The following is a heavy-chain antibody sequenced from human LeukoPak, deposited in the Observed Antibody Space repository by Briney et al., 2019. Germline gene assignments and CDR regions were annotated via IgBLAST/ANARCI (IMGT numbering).Heavy chain of an antibody. CDR2: ISNSGGST. J-gene: IGHJ4*02. Sequence: GGSLRLSCTASGLNFRTSGMQWVRQAPGKGLEWVSSISNSGGSTYYADSVKGRFTISRDNSKNTLYLQMNSLRAEDTAVYYCAKEGFDSWGQGTLVTVSS. CDR3: AKEGFDS. CDR1: GLNFRTSG. V-gene: IGHV3-23*01.